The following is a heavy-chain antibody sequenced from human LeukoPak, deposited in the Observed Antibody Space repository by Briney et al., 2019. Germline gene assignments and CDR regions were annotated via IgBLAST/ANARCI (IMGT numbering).Heavy chain of an antibody. CDR2: IYYSGST. J-gene: IGHJ5*02. Sequence: PSETLSLTCTVSGGSISSYYWSWIRQPPGKGLEWIGYIYYSGSTNYNPSLKSRVTISVDTSKNQFSLKLSSVTAADTAVYYCAGGPGDRSWFDPWGQGTLVTVSS. V-gene: IGHV4-59*08. CDR3: AGGPGDRSWFDP. CDR1: GGSISSYY. D-gene: IGHD7-27*01.